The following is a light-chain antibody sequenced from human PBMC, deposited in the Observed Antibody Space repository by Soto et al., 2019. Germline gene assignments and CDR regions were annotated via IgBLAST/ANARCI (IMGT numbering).Light chain of an antibody. Sequence: EIVLTQSPGTLSLFPGERATLSCRASQSVTSNYLAWYQQKPGQAPRLLIYGASSRATGIPDRISGSGSVTDFTLTINRLESEDFAVYYCQQYGSSPRITFGQGTRLEIK. J-gene: IGKJ5*01. CDR3: QQYGSSPRIT. V-gene: IGKV3-20*01. CDR2: GAS. CDR1: QSVTSNY.